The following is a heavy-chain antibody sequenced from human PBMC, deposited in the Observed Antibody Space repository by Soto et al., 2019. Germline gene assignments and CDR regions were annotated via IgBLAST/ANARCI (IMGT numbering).Heavy chain of an antibody. Sequence: GESLKISCKGSGYSFTSYWIGWVRQMPGKGLEWMGIIYPGDSGTRYSPSFQGQVTISADKSISTAYLQWSSLKASDTAMYYCARAGGRGDYYYGMDVWGQGTTVTVSS. V-gene: IGHV5-51*01. CDR2: IYPGDSGT. CDR1: GYSFTSYW. J-gene: IGHJ6*02. D-gene: IGHD3-16*01. CDR3: ARAGGRGDYYYGMDV.